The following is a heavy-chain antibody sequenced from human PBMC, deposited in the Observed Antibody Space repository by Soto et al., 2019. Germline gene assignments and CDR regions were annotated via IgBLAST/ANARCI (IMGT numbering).Heavy chain of an antibody. CDR1: GDSVSSNTAA. D-gene: IGHD6-19*01. CDR3: ARGAAGSGFDL. V-gene: IGHV6-1*01. CDR2: TYYRSNWRH. J-gene: IGHJ4*02. Sequence: SRTLSLTCAISGDSVSSNTAAWNWSRSSPSRGLEWLGRTYYRSNWRHDYAVSVKSRITVNTDTSKNHFSLQLNSVTPDDTAVYYCARGAAGSGFDLWGQGTLVTVSS.